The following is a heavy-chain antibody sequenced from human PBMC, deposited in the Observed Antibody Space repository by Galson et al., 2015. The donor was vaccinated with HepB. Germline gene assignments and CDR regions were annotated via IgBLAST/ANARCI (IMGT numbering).Heavy chain of an antibody. V-gene: IGHV3-7*03. Sequence: SLRLSCAASGFTFSSYWMSWVRQAPGKGLEWVANIKQDGSEKYYVDSVKGRFTISRDNAKNSLYLQMNSLRAEDTAVYYCARDPSYYDPFYYMDVWGKGTTVTVSS. CDR1: GFTFSSYW. J-gene: IGHJ6*03. CDR2: IKQDGSEK. CDR3: ARDPSYYDPFYYMDV. D-gene: IGHD3-22*01.